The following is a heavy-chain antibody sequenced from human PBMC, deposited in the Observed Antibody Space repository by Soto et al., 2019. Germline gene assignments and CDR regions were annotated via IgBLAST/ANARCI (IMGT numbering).Heavy chain of an antibody. Sequence: EVQLLESGGGLVQPGGSLRLSCAASGFTLSSYAKSWVRQAPGKGLEWVSAISGSGGSTYYADSVKGRFTISRDNSKNTLYLQMNSLRAEDTAVYFCAKDSSYDFVWGSYRSWGQGTLVTVSS. CDR3: AKDSSYDFVWGSYRS. D-gene: IGHD3-16*02. CDR2: ISGSGGST. V-gene: IGHV3-23*01. CDR1: GFTLSSYA. J-gene: IGHJ4*02.